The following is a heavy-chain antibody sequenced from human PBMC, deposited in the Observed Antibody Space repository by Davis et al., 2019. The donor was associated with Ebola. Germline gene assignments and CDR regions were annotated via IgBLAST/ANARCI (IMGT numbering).Heavy chain of an antibody. D-gene: IGHD2-2*01. CDR1: GFTFSSYA. Sequence: PGGSLRLSCAASGFTFSSYAMHWVRQAPGKGLEWVAVISYHGSNKYYEDSVKGRFTISRDNSKNTLYLQMNNLRGEDTAVYYCARPVVAAAMAGYDYYYMDVWGKGTTVTVSS. CDR3: ARPVVAAAMAGYDYYYMDV. CDR2: ISYHGSNK. J-gene: IGHJ6*03. V-gene: IGHV3-30-3*01.